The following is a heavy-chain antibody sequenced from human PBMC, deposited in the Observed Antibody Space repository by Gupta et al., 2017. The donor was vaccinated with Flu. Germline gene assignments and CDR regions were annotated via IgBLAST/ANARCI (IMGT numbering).Heavy chain of an antibody. Sequence: EVQLVESGGGLVKPGGPLRLSCAASGFTFSSSWMSWVRQAPGKGLEWVARIKSITDGGTTDYAAPVKDRFTISRDDSENTLYLQMNSLKTEDTAVYFCTRDTGSSSRWEGWFDPWGQGTLVTVSS. V-gene: IGHV3-15*01. CDR1: GFTFSSSW. J-gene: IGHJ5*02. CDR2: IKSITDGGTT. D-gene: IGHD6-13*01. CDR3: TRDTGSSSRWEGWFDP.